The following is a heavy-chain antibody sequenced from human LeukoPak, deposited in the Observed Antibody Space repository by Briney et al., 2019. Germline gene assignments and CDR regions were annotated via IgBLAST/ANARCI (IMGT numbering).Heavy chain of an antibody. J-gene: IGHJ4*02. CDR1: KFNFA. Sequence: GGSLRLSCAASKFNFAMSWVRQTADKRLEWVSAISGSGDATFYTDSVKGRFTISRDNSKNTLYLQMNSLRAADTAVYYCAKDPTHYRVWDDYDSTVLSYWGQGTLVTVSS. CDR3: AKDPTHYRVWDDYDSTVLSY. D-gene: IGHD3-22*01. V-gene: IGHV3-23*01. CDR2: ISGSGDAT.